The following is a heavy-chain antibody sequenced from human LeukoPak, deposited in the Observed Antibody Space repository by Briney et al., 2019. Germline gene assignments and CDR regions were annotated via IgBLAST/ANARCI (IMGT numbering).Heavy chain of an antibody. J-gene: IGHJ6*03. V-gene: IGHV1-18*01. D-gene: IGHD3-22*01. Sequence: ASVKVSCKASGYTFTSYGISWVRQAPGQGLEWMGWISAYNGNTNYAQKLQGRITMTTDTSTSTAYMELRSLRSDDTAVYYCARLVKGGYYYYYMDVWGKGTTVTISS. CDR2: ISAYNGNT. CDR3: ARLVKGGYYYYYMDV. CDR1: GYTFTSYG.